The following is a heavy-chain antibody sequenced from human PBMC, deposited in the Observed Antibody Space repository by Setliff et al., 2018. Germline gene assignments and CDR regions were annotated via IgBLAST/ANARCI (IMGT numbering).Heavy chain of an antibody. D-gene: IGHD2-2*01. CDR1: GGSISNFY. Sequence: SETLSLTCSVSGGSISNFYWSWIRQPPGKGLEWIGYIYSSGSTNYNPSLKSRVAISRDTSTNQLSLELRSVTAADTAVYHCAREPTRTGGFYYLDVWGGGTTVTVSS. CDR2: IYSSGST. J-gene: IGHJ6*03. CDR3: AREPTRTGGFYYLDV. V-gene: IGHV4-4*08.